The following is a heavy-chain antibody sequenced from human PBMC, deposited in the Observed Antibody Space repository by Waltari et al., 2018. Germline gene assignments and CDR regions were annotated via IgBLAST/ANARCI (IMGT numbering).Heavy chain of an antibody. J-gene: IGHJ5*02. CDR1: GGTFSSYA. CDR3: AREALGVVAATNLGGGWFDP. CDR2: INPILGIA. Sequence: QVQLVQSGAEVKKPGSSVKVSCKASGGTFSSYAISWVRQAPGQGLEWMGGINPILGIANDEQKFQGRVTMTADESTSTAYRERSSLGSEDTAVYYCAREALGVVAATNLGGGWFDPWGQGTLVTVSS. V-gene: IGHV1-69*04. D-gene: IGHD2-15*01.